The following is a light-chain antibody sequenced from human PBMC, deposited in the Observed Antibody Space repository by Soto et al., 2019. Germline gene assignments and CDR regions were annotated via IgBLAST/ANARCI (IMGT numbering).Light chain of an antibody. CDR2: DAS. J-gene: IGKJ4*01. Sequence: DIQMTQSPSSLSASVGDRVTITCQASQDIRNYLNWYQQKPGKAPKLLIFDASNFETGVPSRFSGRGSGTDFTFTISSLQTEDIATYYCQQYDNVPLTFGGGTKVEIK. CDR3: QQYDNVPLT. CDR1: QDIRNY. V-gene: IGKV1-33*01.